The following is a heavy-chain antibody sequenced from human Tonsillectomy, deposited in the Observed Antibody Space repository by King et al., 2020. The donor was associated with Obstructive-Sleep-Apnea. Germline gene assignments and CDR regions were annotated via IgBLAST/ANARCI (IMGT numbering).Heavy chain of an antibody. CDR2: ISSSSSYI. CDR3: ARGGGAMVRGDDY. V-gene: IGHV3-21*01. D-gene: IGHD3-10*01. CDR1: GFTFSSYS. J-gene: IGHJ4*02. Sequence: VQLVESGGGLVKPGGSLRLSCAASGFTFSSYSMNWVRQAPGKGLEWVSSISSSSSYIYYADSVKGRFTISRDNAKNSLYLQMNSLRAEDTAVYYCARGGGAMVRGDDYWGQGTLVTVSS.